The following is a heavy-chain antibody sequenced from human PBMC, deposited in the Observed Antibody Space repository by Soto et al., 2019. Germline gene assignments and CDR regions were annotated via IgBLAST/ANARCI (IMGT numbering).Heavy chain of an antibody. V-gene: IGHV1-18*01. CDR3: ARVEAARPWVYYGMDV. J-gene: IGHJ6*02. CDR2: ISAYNGNT. D-gene: IGHD6-6*01. CDR1: GYTFTSYG. Sequence: QVQLVQSGAEVKKPGASVKVSCKASGYTFTSYGISWVRQAPGPGLEWMGWISAYNGNTNYAQKLQGRVTMTTDTSTSTAYMELRSLRSDDTAVYYCARVEAARPWVYYGMDVWGQGTTVTVSS.